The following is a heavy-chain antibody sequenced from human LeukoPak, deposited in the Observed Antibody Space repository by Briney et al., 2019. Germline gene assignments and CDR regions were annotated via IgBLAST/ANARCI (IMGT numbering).Heavy chain of an antibody. CDR2: MYHSGST. J-gene: IGHJ4*02. CDR3: ARDVIVGATIDYFDY. Sequence: SETLSLTCSVSGYSISSGYHWGWIRQPPGKGLEWIGSMYHSGSTYYNPSLKSRVTMSVDTSKNQFSLKLSSVTAADTAVYYCARDVIVGATIDYFDYWGQGTLVTVSS. CDR1: GYSISSGYH. D-gene: IGHD1-26*01. V-gene: IGHV4-38-2*02.